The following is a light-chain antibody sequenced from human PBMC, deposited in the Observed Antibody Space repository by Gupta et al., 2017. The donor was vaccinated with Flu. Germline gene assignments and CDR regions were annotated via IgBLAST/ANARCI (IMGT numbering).Light chain of an antibody. CDR1: TIGATS. Sequence: YVLTQPPAVSVAPGTTARSTCGAKTIGATSVHWYQQKPGQAPVLVVYNDNDRPSGIPERFSGSNSGNTATLTISRVEAGDEAGYYCQVWDGSNDHLVFGGGTKLTVL. J-gene: IGLJ2*01. V-gene: IGLV3-21*03. CDR2: NDN. CDR3: QVWDGSNDHLV.